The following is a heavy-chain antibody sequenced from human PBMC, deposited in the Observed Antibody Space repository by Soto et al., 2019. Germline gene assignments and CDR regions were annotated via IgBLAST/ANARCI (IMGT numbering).Heavy chain of an antibody. Sequence: GASVKVSCKASGYTFTSYGISWVRQAPGQGLEWMGWISAYNGNTNYAQKLQGRVTMTTDTSTSTAYMELRSLRSDDTAVYYCAREERFLEWYTPYSSWFDPWGQGTLVTVSS. CDR1: GYTFTSYG. D-gene: IGHD3-3*01. CDR2: ISAYNGNT. V-gene: IGHV1-18*01. CDR3: AREERFLEWYTPYSSWFDP. J-gene: IGHJ5*02.